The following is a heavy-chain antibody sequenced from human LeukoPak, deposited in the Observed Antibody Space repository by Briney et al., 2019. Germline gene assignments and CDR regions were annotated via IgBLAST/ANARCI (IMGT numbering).Heavy chain of an antibody. Sequence: GRSLRLSCAASGFTFSSYGMHWVRQAPGKGLEWVAVISYDGSNKYYADSVKGRFTISRDNSKNTLYLQMNSLRAEDTAVYYCAKDSGSSGCEGWGQGTLVTVSS. CDR1: GFTFSSYG. J-gene: IGHJ4*02. D-gene: IGHD6-19*01. CDR3: AKDSGSSGCEG. V-gene: IGHV3-30*18. CDR2: ISYDGSNK.